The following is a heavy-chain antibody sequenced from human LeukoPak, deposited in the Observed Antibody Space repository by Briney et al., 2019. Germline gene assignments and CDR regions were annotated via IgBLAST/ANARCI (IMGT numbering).Heavy chain of an antibody. Sequence: PSGTLSLTCAVSGGSISSSNWWSWVRQPPGKGLEWIGEIYHSGSTYYSPSLKSRVAISVDTSKNQFSLKLSSVTAADTAVYYCANYCSSSSCHTRRAFDIWGQGTMVTVSS. CDR2: IYHSGST. CDR1: GGSISSSNW. D-gene: IGHD2-2*02. CDR3: ANYCSSSSCHTRRAFDI. J-gene: IGHJ3*02. V-gene: IGHV4-4*02.